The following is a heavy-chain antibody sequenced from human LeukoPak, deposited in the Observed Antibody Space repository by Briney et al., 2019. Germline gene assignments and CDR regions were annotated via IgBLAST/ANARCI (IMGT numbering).Heavy chain of an antibody. D-gene: IGHD3-22*01. CDR2: INPNSGGT. CDR3: ARDHYYYDSSGGFDY. V-gene: IGHV1-2*02. Sequence: ASVKVSCKASGYTFTGYYMHWVRQASGQGLEWMGWINPNSGGTNYAQKFQGRVTMTRDTSISTAYMELSRLRSDDTAVYYCARDHYYYDSSGGFDYWGQGTLVTASS. J-gene: IGHJ4*02. CDR1: GYTFTGYY.